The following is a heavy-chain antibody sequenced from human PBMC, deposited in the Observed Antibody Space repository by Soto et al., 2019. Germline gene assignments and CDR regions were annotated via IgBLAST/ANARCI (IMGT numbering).Heavy chain of an antibody. J-gene: IGHJ6*03. D-gene: IGHD2-15*01. CDR2: MNPNSGNT. CDR1: GYTFTSYD. V-gene: IGHV1-8*01. Sequence: QVQLVQSGAEVKKPGASVKVSCKASGYTFTSYDINWVRQATGQGLEWMGWMNPNSGNTGYAQKFQGRVTMTRNTSISTADMELSSLRSEDPAVYYCASDAGSGGDYYYYYMDVGGNGTTVTVSS. CDR3: ASDAGSGGDYYYYYMDV.